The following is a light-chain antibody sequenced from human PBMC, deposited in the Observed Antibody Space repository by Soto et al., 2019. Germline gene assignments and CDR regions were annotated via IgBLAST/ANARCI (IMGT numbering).Light chain of an antibody. V-gene: IGKV1-39*01. CDR3: QQGHSVPRT. Sequence: DIQMTQSPSSLSASVGDRVTITCRASQSIGNYLSWYQQKPGEAPKLLIHSASGLQSGVPSRFSSSGSGTDFTLTISSLHSEDFATYYCQQGHSVPRTFGQGTKV. J-gene: IGKJ1*01. CDR1: QSIGNY. CDR2: SAS.